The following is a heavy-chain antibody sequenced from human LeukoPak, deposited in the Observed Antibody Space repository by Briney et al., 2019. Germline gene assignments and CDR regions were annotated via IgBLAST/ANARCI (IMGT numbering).Heavy chain of an antibody. V-gene: IGHV4-34*01. J-gene: IGHJ6*02. Sequence: SETLSLTCAVYGGSFSGYYWSWIRQPPGEGLEWIGEINHSGSTNYNPSLKSRVTISVDTSKNQFSLKLSSVTAADTAVYYCARGPWNWNYRRYYGMDVWGQGTTVTVSS. CDR3: ARGPWNWNYRRYYGMDV. CDR1: GGSFSGYY. CDR2: INHSGST. D-gene: IGHD1-7*01.